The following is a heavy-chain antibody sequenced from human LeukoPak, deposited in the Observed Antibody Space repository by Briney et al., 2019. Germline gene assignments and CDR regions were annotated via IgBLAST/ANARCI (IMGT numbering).Heavy chain of an antibody. D-gene: IGHD4-17*01. CDR2: ISAYNGNT. Sequence: ASVKVSCKASDYTFTSYGISWVRQAPGQGHEWMGWISAYNGNTNYAQKLQGRVTMTTDTSTSTAYMELRSLRSDDTAVYYCARVEDDYGDSSYDYWGQGTLVTVSS. CDR3: ARVEDDYGDSSYDY. J-gene: IGHJ4*02. CDR1: DYTFTSYG. V-gene: IGHV1-18*01.